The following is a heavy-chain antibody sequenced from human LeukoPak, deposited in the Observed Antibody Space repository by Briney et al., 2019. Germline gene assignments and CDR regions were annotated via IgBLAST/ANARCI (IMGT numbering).Heavy chain of an antibody. CDR1: GFTFSSYG. D-gene: IGHD4-17*01. CDR2: IWYGGSNK. V-gene: IGHV3-30*02. CDR3: AKGGTDHDYGDYPDY. J-gene: IGHJ4*02. Sequence: GGSLRLSCAASGFTFSSYGMHWVRQAPGKGLEWVAVIWYGGSNKYYADSVKGRFTISRDNSKNTLYLQMNSLRAEDTAVYYCAKGGTDHDYGDYPDYWGQGTLVTVSS.